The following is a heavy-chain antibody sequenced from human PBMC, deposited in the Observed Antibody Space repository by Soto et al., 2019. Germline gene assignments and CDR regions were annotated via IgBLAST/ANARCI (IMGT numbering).Heavy chain of an antibody. J-gene: IGHJ6*02. D-gene: IGHD6-6*01. Sequence: GGSLRLSCSASGFTFSSYAMHWVRQAPGKGLEYVSAISSNGGGTYYADSVKGRFTISRDNSKNTLYLQMSSLRAEDTAVYYCVNSPLQLAPYYYYYYGMDVWGQGTTVTVSS. CDR2: ISSNGGGT. CDR3: VNSPLQLAPYYYYYYGMDV. CDR1: GFTFSSYA. V-gene: IGHV3-64D*08.